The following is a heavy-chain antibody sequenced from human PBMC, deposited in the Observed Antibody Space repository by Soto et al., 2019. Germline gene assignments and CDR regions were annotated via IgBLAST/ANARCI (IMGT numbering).Heavy chain of an antibody. J-gene: IGHJ6*02. CDR2: INHSGST. Sequence: SETLSLTCAVYGGSFSGYYWSWIRQPPGKGLEWIGEINHSGSTNYNPSLKSRVTISVDTSKIQFSLKLRSVTAADTAVYYCARIVXTMIVVVITSALFYYYGMDVWGQGTTVTVSS. CDR1: GGSFSGYY. V-gene: IGHV4-34*01. D-gene: IGHD3-22*01. CDR3: ARIVXTMIVVVITSALFYYYGMDV.